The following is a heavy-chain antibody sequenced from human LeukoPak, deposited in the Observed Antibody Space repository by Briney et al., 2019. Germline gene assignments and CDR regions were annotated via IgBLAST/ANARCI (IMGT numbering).Heavy chain of an antibody. D-gene: IGHD5-24*01. CDR1: GSTFNPYK. V-gene: IGHV1-2*02. CDR3: AREPPGGRDNWFDL. Sequence: ASVKVSCKASGSTFNPYKRNGGGRAPGKGVRGWEWINPNSGGTNYAQKFQGRVTMTRDTSISTAYMELSRLRSDDTAVYYCAREPPGGRDNWFDLWGQGTLVTVSS. CDR2: INPNSGGT. J-gene: IGHJ5*02.